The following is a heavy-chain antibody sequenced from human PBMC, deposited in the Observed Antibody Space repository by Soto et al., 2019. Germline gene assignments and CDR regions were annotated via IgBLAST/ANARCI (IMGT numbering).Heavy chain of an antibody. CDR3: ARSVGSIIDLYYYYGMDV. Sequence: ASVKVSCKASGYTFTSYGISWVRQAPGQGLEWMGWISAYNGNTNYAQKLQGRVTMTTDTSTSTAYMELRSLRSVDTAVYYCARSVGSIIDLYYYYGMDVWGQGTTVTVSS. CDR1: GYTFTSYG. CDR2: ISAYNGNT. V-gene: IGHV1-18*04. J-gene: IGHJ6*02. D-gene: IGHD1-26*01.